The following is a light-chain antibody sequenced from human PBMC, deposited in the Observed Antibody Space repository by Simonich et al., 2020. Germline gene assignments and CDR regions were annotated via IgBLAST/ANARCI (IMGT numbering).Light chain of an antibody. CDR2: KAS. CDR3: QQYNSYSRT. J-gene: IGKJ1*01. V-gene: IGKV1-5*03. CDR1: QRISSW. Sequence: DIQMTQSPSTLSACVGDRVTITCRASQRISSWLAWYQQKPGKAPKLLIYKASSLESGVPSRFSGSGSGTEFTLTISSLQPDDFATYYCQQYNSYSRTFGQGTKVEIK.